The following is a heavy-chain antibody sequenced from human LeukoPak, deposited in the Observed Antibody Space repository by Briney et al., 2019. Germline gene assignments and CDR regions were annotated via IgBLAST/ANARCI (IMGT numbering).Heavy chain of an antibody. J-gene: IGHJ4*02. CDR1: GFTFSSYS. Sequence: GGSLRLSCAASGFTFSSYSMNWVRQAPGKGLEWVSYISSSSSTIYYADSVKGRFTISRDNAKNSLYLQMNSLRAEDTAVYYCARDHGHYYGSSGYFYWGQGTLVTVSS. CDR2: ISSSSSTI. V-gene: IGHV3-48*01. CDR3: ARDHGHYYGSSGYFY. D-gene: IGHD3-22*01.